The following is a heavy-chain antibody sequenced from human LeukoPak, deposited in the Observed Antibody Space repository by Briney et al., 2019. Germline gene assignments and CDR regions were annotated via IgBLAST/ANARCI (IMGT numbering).Heavy chain of an antibody. V-gene: IGHV3-74*01. Sequence: GGSLRLSCAASGFTFGKSWIHWVRQAPGKGLVWVSHINRDGSSTNYADSVKGRFIISRDNAKSTLSLQMNSLRAEDTAVYYCARDYQYGLDVWGQGTTVTVSS. J-gene: IGHJ6*02. CDR3: ARDYQYGLDV. CDR2: INRDGSST. CDR1: GFTFGKSW.